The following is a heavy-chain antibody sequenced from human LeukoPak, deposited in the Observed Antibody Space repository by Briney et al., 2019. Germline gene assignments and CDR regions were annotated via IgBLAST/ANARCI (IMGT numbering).Heavy chain of an antibody. CDR1: GGSISSYY. Sequence: PSETLSLTCTVSGGSISSYYWSWIRQPPGRGLEWIGYIYYSGSTDYNPSLKSRVTISGDTSNNQFSLDLNSVTAADTAVYYCARLSLGADYWGQGTLVTVSS. D-gene: IGHD1-26*01. J-gene: IGHJ4*02. CDR3: ARLSLGADY. CDR2: IYYSGST. V-gene: IGHV4-59*01.